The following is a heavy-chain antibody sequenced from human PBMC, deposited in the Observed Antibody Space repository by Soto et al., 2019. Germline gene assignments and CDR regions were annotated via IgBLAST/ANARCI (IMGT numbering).Heavy chain of an antibody. D-gene: IGHD3-22*01. CDR1: GFTFSSYD. J-gene: IGHJ6*02. V-gene: IGHV3-13*01. CDR2: IGTAGDT. Sequence: PGGSLRLSCAASGFTFSSYDMHWVRQATGKGLEWVSAIGTAGDTYYPGSVKGRFTISRENAKNSLYLQMNSLRAGDTAVYYCARERGYYYDSSGYGGRSYYYGMDVWGQGTTVTVSS. CDR3: ARERGYYYDSSGYGGRSYYYGMDV.